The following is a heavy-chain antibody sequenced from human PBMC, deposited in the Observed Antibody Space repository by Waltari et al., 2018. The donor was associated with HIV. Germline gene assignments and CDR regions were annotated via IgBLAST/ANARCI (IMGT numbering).Heavy chain of an antibody. J-gene: IGHJ5*02. Sequence: QVQLQESGPGLVKPSETLSLTCSVPGGSFNSYPWSWIRQPPGKGLEWIGYIYYTGRTNCNPSLKSRVTISVDTSKNQFSLRLSSVTAADTAVYYCARALFGVGSNWFDPWGQGTLVTVSS. CDR3: ARALFGVGSNWFDP. CDR1: GGSFNSYP. D-gene: IGHD3-3*01. CDR2: IYYTGRT. V-gene: IGHV4-59*01.